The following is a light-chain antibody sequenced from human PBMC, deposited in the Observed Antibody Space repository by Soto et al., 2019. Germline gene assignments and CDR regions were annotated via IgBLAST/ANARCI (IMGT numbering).Light chain of an antibody. V-gene: IGKV3-20*01. CDR3: HQYGISPPRT. Sequence: EIVLTQSPGILSLSPGERATLSCRASQSVSSNYLAWYQRKPGQAPRLLIYGASSRANGIPDRFSGSGSGTDLTLTIGRLEPEAFAVYYCHQYGISPPRTFGQGTKVDIK. J-gene: IGKJ1*01. CDR2: GAS. CDR1: QSVSSNY.